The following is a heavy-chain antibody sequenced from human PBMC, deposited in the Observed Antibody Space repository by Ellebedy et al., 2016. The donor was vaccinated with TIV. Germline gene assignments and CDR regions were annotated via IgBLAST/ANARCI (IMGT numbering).Heavy chain of an antibody. CDR3: ARDHYDFWRLIDY. D-gene: IGHD3-3*01. V-gene: IGHV3-21*01. Sequence: GESLKISXAASGFTFSSYSMNWVRQAPGKGLEWVSSISSSSSYIYYADSVKGRFTISRDNAKNSLYLQMNSLRAEDTAVYYCARDHYDFWRLIDYWGQGTLVTVSS. CDR2: ISSSSSYI. CDR1: GFTFSSYS. J-gene: IGHJ4*02.